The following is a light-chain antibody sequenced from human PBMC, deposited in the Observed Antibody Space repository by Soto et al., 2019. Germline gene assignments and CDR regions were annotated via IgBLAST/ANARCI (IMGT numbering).Light chain of an antibody. CDR2: GTS. J-gene: IGKJ4*01. CDR1: HSANSN. CDR3: QQYDNWPLT. Sequence: EVVMTQSPATVSLSPGERATLSCRASHSANSNLAWYQQKPGQAPRLLIYGTSTRATGVPVRFSGSGSGTEFTFTFSSLQSEDFAIYYCQQYDNWPLTFGGGTKVDIK. V-gene: IGKV3-15*01.